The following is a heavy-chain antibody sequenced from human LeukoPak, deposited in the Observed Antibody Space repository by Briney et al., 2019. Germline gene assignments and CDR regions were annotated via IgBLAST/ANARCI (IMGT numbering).Heavy chain of an antibody. Sequence: PGRSLRLSCTGSGFTFSSYVMNWVRQAPGKGLEWVSSIITSSSYIYYADSVKGRFTISRGDAKNSLYLQMHSLRAEDTAVYYCARGAKIPIVIFGVITPNWFDAWGQGTLVTVSS. V-gene: IGHV3-21*01. D-gene: IGHD3-3*01. CDR2: IITSSSYI. CDR1: GFTFSSYV. J-gene: IGHJ5*02. CDR3: ARGAKIPIVIFGVITPNWFDA.